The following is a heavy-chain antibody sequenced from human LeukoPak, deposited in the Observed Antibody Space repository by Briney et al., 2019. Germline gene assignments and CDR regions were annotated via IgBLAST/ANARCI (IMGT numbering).Heavy chain of an antibody. Sequence: SLRLSCAAAGFTFDDYAMHWVRQAPGKGLEWVSGISWNSGSIGYADSVKGRVTISRDNAKNSLYLQMNSLRAEDTALYYCAKDRQYQLLFPDYWGQGTLVTVSS. CDR2: ISWNSGSI. J-gene: IGHJ4*02. CDR3: AKDRQYQLLFPDY. CDR1: GFTFDDYA. V-gene: IGHV3-9*01. D-gene: IGHD2-2*01.